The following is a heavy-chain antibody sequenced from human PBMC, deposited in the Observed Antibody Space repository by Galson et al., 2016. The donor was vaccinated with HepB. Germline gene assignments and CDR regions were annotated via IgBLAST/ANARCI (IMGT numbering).Heavy chain of an antibody. CDR1: GGSFRAYY. Sequence: ETLSLTCAVNGGSFRAYYWSWIRQPPGKRLEWIGEINHRGATNYNPALESRVTMSVDTSKNQLSLNLRSVTAADTAVYFCARSAPYRSVYSGNYIARAFYFDYWGQGTLVTVSS. D-gene: IGHD1-26*01. V-gene: IGHV4-34*01. CDR2: INHRGAT. J-gene: IGHJ4*02. CDR3: ARSAPYRSVYSGNYIARAFYFDY.